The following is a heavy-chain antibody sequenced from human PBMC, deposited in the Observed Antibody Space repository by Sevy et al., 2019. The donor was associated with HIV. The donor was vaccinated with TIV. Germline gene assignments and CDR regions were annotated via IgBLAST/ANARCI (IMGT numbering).Heavy chain of an antibody. CDR1: GGSITSLY. Sequence: SETLSLTCTVSGGSITSLYWNWIRQPPGKGLEWIANTYYNGHINYNPSLKGRVTLSLDTSKNQFSLRLSSVTAADTAMYYCAGENAWGRGYSWGQGTLVTVSS. D-gene: IGHD1-26*01. V-gene: IGHV4-59*08. J-gene: IGHJ4*02. CDR3: AGENAWGRGYS. CDR2: TYYNGHI.